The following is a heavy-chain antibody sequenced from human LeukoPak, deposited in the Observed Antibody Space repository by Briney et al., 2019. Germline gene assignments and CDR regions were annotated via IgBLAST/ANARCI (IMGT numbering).Heavy chain of an antibody. CDR1: GFTFSGHT. J-gene: IGHJ4*02. CDR3: VRDLTGTTSFDY. D-gene: IGHD1-20*01. CDR2: ISGSSSYI. Sequence: PGGSLRLSCAASGFTFSGHTMNWVRQASGKTLEWVSYISGSSSYIYYADSVKGRFTISRDNAKNSLYLQMNSLRAEDTALYYCVRDLTGTTSFDYWGQGTLVTVSS. V-gene: IGHV3-21*01.